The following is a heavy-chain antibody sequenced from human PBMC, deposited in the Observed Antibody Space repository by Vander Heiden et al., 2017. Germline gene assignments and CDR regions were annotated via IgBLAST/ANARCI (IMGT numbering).Heavy chain of an antibody. CDR1: GFSFRSYW. Sequence: EVQLVESGGGLVQPGGSLRLSCAASGFSFRSYWLRWVRQAPGKWLEWVANTKEDGSEKYYVNSVKGRFTISRDNAKNTLYLQMNSLRAEDTAVYYCARLPDAFDIWGQGTMVTVSS. V-gene: IGHV3-7*01. J-gene: IGHJ3*02. CDR2: TKEDGSEK. CDR3: ARLPDAFDI.